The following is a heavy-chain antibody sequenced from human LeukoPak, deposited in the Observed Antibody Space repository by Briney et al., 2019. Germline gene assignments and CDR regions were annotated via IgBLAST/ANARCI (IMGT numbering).Heavy chain of an antibody. J-gene: IGHJ4*02. Sequence: GGSLRLSCAASGFTFSSYSMNWVRQAPGKGLEWVSSISSSSSYIYYADSVEGRFTISRDNAKNSLYLQMNSLRAEDTAVYYCAVRGEMATIPDYWGQGTLVTVSS. CDR2: ISSSSSYI. D-gene: IGHD5-24*01. CDR1: GFTFSSYS. CDR3: AVRGEMATIPDY. V-gene: IGHV3-21*01.